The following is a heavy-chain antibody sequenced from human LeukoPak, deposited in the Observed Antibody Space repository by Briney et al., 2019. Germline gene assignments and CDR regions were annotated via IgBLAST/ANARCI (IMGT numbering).Heavy chain of an antibody. V-gene: IGHV4-34*01. Sequence: TSETLSLTCAVYGGSFSGYFWNWIRQPPGKGLEWIGEINHSGSTNYNPSLKSRVTILVDTSKNQFSLKLSSVTAADTAVYYCARRGLGGSSGWYWFDPWGQGTLVTVSS. CDR3: ARRGLGGSSGWYWFDP. J-gene: IGHJ5*02. D-gene: IGHD6-19*01. CDR2: INHSGST. CDR1: GGSFSGYF.